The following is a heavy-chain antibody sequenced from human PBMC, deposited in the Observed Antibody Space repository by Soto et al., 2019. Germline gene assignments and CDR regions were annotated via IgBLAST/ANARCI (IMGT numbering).Heavy chain of an antibody. V-gene: IGHV3-7*01. Sequence: EVQLVESAGGLVRPGGSLRLSCAASGFTFSTYWMSWVRQAPGKGLEWVANIKQDGSEKNYVDSVKGRFSISRDNAKKSLYLEMNSLRAEGTACYYWASWFGWYFDYLGQGTLVTVSS. CDR3: ASWFGWYFDY. CDR1: GFTFSTYW. J-gene: IGHJ4*02. CDR2: IKQDGSEK. D-gene: IGHD3-16*01.